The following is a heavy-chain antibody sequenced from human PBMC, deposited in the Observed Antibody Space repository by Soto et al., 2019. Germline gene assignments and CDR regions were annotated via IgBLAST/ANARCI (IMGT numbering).Heavy chain of an antibody. CDR2: IGGSGSST. D-gene: IGHD3-9*01. J-gene: IGHJ4*02. V-gene: IGHV3-23*01. CDR3: AKVSTGYYYYFDS. CDR1: GFTFSSYA. Sequence: GESLKISCAASGFTFSSYAMSWVRQAPGKGLEWVSGIGGSGSSTFYADSVKGRFTISRDNSKNTLYLQMNSLRAEDTAVYHCAKVSTGYYYYFDSWGRGTLVTVSS.